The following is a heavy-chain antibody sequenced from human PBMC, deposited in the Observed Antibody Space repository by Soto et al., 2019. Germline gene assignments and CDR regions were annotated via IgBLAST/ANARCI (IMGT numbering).Heavy chain of an antibody. CDR2: ISHDGSNT. CDR3: ASEPQMQIWLDYFDY. Sequence: QVQLVQSGGNVVQPGRSLRLSCAASGFTFSNYGMHWVRQAPGKGLEWLAFISHDGSNTYYADSVKGRLTISRDNSKNTLYLEMNSLGAADTGVFYWASEPQMQIWLDYFDYWGQGTLVTVSP. D-gene: IGHD5-18*01. CDR1: GFTFSNYG. J-gene: IGHJ4*02. V-gene: IGHV3-30*03.